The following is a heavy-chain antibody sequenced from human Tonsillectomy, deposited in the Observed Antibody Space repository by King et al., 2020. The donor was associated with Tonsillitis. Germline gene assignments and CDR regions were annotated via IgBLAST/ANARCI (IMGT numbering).Heavy chain of an antibody. CDR1: GYTLTELS. V-gene: IGHV1-24*01. J-gene: IGHJ5*02. D-gene: IGHD3-16*02. CDR2: FDLEDTQI. Sequence: QLVQSGAEVKKPGASVKVSCKVSGYTLTELSIHWVRQAPGKGLEWMGGFDLEDTQIIYAQKFQGRATKTEDTSTDTAYMELSSLRSEDTAMYYCAIYRAASGFDPWGQGTLVTVSS. CDR3: AIYRAASGFDP.